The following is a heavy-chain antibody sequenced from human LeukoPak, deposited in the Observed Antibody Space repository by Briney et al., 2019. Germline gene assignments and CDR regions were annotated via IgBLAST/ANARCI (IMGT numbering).Heavy chain of an antibody. V-gene: IGHV3-48*02. D-gene: IGHD1-26*01. CDR1: GFTVSTNY. J-gene: IGHJ4*02. CDR3: AREARGGSYWVYDY. Sequence: PGGSLRLSCAASGFTVSTNYMSWVRQAPGKGLERASYISSSSSTIYYADSVKGRFTISRDNAKNSLYLQMNSLRDEDTAVYYCAREARGGSYWVYDYWGQGTLVTVSS. CDR2: ISSSSSTI.